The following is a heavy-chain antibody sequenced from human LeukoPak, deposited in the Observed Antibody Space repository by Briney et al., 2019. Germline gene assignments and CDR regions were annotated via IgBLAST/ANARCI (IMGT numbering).Heavy chain of an antibody. CDR2: INHSGST. CDR3: ARGKVEDYYDSSGYYDYYYYGMDV. CDR1: GGSFSGYY. J-gene: IGHJ6*02. V-gene: IGHV4-34*01. D-gene: IGHD3-22*01. Sequence: SETLSLTCAVYGGSFSGYYWSWIRQPPGKGLEWTGEINHSGSTNYNPSLKSRVTISVDTSKNQFSLKLSSVTAADTAVYYCARGKVEDYYDSSGYYDYYYYGMDVWGQGTTVTVSS.